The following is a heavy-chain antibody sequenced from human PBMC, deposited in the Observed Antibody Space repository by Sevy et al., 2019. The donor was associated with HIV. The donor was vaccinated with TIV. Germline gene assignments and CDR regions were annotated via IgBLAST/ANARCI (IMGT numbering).Heavy chain of an antibody. CDR2: IRYDGSTQ. Sequence: GGSLRLSCAATGFTISQYGMEWVRQAPGKGLEWVAFIRYDGSTQYYADSVKGRFTISRDNSKNMLYLQMNSLRPEDTALYSCAKHRDTLAAAAYLDHWGQGTLVTVS. CDR1: GFTISQYG. J-gene: IGHJ4*02. V-gene: IGHV3-30*02. D-gene: IGHD6-13*01. CDR3: AKHRDTLAAAAYLDH.